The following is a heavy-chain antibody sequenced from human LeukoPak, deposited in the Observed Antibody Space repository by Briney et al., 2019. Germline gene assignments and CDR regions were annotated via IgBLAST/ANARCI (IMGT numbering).Heavy chain of an antibody. J-gene: IGHJ6*04. V-gene: IGHV3-33*01. Sequence: GRSLRLSCAASGFTFSSYGMHWVRQAPGQGLERVAVIWYDGSNTYYADSVKGRFTISRDNSKNTPYLQMNSLRAEDTAVYYCTSLLQGDGMDVWGKGTTVTVSS. CDR2: IWYDGSNT. CDR1: GFTFSSYG. D-gene: IGHD4-11*01. CDR3: TSLLQGDGMDV.